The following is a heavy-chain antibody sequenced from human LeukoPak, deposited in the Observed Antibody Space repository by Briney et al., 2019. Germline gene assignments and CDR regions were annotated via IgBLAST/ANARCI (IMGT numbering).Heavy chain of an antibody. Sequence: SETLSLTCADYGGSLSGYYWSWIRQPPGKGLEWIGSIYYSGSTYYNPSLKSRVTISVDTSKNQFSLKLSSVTAADTGVYYGARHLGSRYYGSSGYYYPFDYWGQGTLVTVSS. D-gene: IGHD3-22*01. CDR1: GGSLSGYY. J-gene: IGHJ4*02. CDR3: ARHLGSRYYGSSGYYYPFDY. CDR2: IYYSGST. V-gene: IGHV4-59*05.